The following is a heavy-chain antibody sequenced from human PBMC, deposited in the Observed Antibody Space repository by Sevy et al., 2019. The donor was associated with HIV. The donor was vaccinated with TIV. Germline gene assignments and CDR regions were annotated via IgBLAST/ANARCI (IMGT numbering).Heavy chain of an antibody. CDR3: ATDSGIKIFGVVPKGWFDP. V-gene: IGHV1-69*13. CDR1: GGTFSSYA. CDR2: FIPIFGTA. Sequence: ASVTVSCKASGGTFSSYAISWVRQAPGQGLEWMGGFIPIFGTANYAQKFQGRVTITADETTSTANMELSSLSSEDTAVYYGATDSGIKIFGVVPKGWFDPWGQGTLVTVSS. D-gene: IGHD3-3*01. J-gene: IGHJ5*02.